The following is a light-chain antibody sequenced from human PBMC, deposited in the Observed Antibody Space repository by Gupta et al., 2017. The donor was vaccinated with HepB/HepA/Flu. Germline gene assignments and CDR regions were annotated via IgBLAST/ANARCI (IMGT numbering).Light chain of an antibody. CDR3: QQDGNSPWT. Sequence: EIVLTQSPGTLSLSPGERATLSCRASQSVSSGSLAWYQQKPGQAPRILIYGASNRVTGIPDKFSGSGSGTDFTLTISRLEPEDFGVYYCQQDGNSPWTYGQGTKVDIK. V-gene: IGKV3-20*01. J-gene: IGKJ1*01. CDR1: QSVSSGS. CDR2: GAS.